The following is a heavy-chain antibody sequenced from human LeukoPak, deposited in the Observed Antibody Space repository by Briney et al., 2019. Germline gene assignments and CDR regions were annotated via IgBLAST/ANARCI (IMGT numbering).Heavy chain of an antibody. J-gene: IGHJ4*02. Sequence: ASVKVSCKASGGTFSSYAISWVRQAPGQGLEWMGRIIPILGIADYAQKFQGRVTITADKSTSTAYMELSSLRSEDTAVYYCASDFWSGYELGSGAFDYWGQGTLVTVSS. CDR1: GGTFSSYA. V-gene: IGHV1-69*04. CDR2: IIPILGIA. CDR3: ASDFWSGYELGSGAFDY. D-gene: IGHD3-3*01.